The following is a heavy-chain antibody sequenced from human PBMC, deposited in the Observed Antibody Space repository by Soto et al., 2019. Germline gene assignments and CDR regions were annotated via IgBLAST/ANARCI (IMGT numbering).Heavy chain of an antibody. V-gene: IGHV5-51*01. D-gene: IGHD6-13*01. CDR2: IYPGDSDT. CDR3: ERHVRVKAVRDAFDI. J-gene: IGHJ3*02. CDR1: GYSFTSYW. Sequence: GESLKISCKGSGYSFTSYWIGWVRQMPGKGLEWMGIIYPGDSDTRYSPSFQGQVTISADKSISTAYLQWSSLKASDAAMYYCERHVRVKAVRDAFDIWGQGTMVTVSS.